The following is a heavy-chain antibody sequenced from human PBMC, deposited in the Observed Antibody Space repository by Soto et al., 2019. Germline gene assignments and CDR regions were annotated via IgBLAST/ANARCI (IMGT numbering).Heavy chain of an antibody. D-gene: IGHD3-3*01. V-gene: IGHV1-46*01. Sequence: ASVKVSCKASGYTLTRSYMHWLRQAPGQGLEWMGIINPSGGTTTYAQKFQGRVTMTRDTSTSTVYMELSDLRSEDTAVYFCARDRSILDWSYAHWGQGTLVTVSS. J-gene: IGHJ4*02. CDR3: ARDRSILDWSYAH. CDR2: INPSGGTT. CDR1: GYTLTRSY.